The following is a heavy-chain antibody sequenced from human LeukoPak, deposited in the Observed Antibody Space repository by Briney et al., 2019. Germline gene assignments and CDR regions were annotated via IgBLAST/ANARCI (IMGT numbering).Heavy chain of an antibody. Sequence: ASVKVSCKASGYTFTGYYMHWVRQAPGQGLEWMGWINPNSGGTNYAQKFQGRVTMTRDTSISTAYMELSRLRSDDTAVYYCARDRGTVVVPAATNWFDPWGQGTLVTVSS. J-gene: IGHJ5*02. CDR1: GYTFTGYY. CDR3: ARDRGTVVVPAATNWFDP. D-gene: IGHD2-2*01. V-gene: IGHV1-2*02. CDR2: INPNSGGT.